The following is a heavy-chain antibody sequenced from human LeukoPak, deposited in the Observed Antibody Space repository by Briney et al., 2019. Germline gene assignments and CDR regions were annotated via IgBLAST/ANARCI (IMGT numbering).Heavy chain of an antibody. Sequence: ASVKVSCKASGYTFTGYYMHWVRQAPGQGLEWMGWINPNSGGTNYAQKFQGRVTMTRNTSISTAYMELSSLRSEDTAVYYCARGLGTSGWYYSGFDPWGQGTLVTVSS. D-gene: IGHD6-19*01. CDR1: GYTFTGYY. J-gene: IGHJ5*02. V-gene: IGHV1-2*02. CDR2: INPNSGGT. CDR3: ARGLGTSGWYYSGFDP.